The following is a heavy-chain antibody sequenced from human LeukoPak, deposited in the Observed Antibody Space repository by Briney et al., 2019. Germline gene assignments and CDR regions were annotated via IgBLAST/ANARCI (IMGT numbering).Heavy chain of an antibody. Sequence: GGSLRLSCAASGFNFNNYWMSWLRQAPGKGLEWVANIKDDGSEEYYVDSVKGRFTIVRDNAYNSLYLQMNSLRAEDTAVYYCARETVTADYWGQGTLVTVSS. CDR2: IKDDGSEE. J-gene: IGHJ4*02. V-gene: IGHV3-7*03. CDR3: ARETVTADY. CDR1: GFNFNNYW. D-gene: IGHD2-21*02.